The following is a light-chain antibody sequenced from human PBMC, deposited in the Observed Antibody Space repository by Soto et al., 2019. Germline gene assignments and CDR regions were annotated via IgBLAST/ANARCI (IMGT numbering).Light chain of an antibody. J-gene: IGKJ1*01. CDR2: AAS. V-gene: IGKV1-39*01. Sequence: EIQVTRSPSSLSASVGYIVTISCRASQGISTYLNWYQQKPGKAPKLLIYAASSLQSGVPSRFSGRGSGTDFTLTISSLQPEDFATYFCQQSYSTPRTLGQGTKVDIK. CDR3: QQSYSTPRT. CDR1: QGISTY.